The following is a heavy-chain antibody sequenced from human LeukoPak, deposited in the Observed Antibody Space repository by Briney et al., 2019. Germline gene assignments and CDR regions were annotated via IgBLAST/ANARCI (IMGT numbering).Heavy chain of an antibody. CDR2: MNPNSGNT. D-gene: IGHD6-13*01. CDR3: ARAGEGTGYSSSWYYPKRYYYYYYGMDV. Sequence: ASVKVSCKASGYTFTSYDINWVRQATGQGLKWMGWMNPNSGNTGYAQKFQGRVTMTRNTSISTAYMELSSLRSEDTAVYYCARAGEGTGYSSSWYYPKRYYYYYYGMDVWGQGTTVTVSS. CDR1: GYTFTSYD. J-gene: IGHJ6*02. V-gene: IGHV1-8*01.